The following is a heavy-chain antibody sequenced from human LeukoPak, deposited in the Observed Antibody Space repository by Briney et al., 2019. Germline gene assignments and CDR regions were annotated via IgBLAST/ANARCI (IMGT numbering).Heavy chain of an antibody. Sequence: SETLSLTCTVSGGSISGYYWSWIRQPPGKGLEWIGYIYYSGSTNYNPSLKSRVTISVDTSKNQFSLKLSSVTAADTAVYYCATDYGDGYWYFDLWGRGTLVTVSS. CDR2: IYYSGST. D-gene: IGHD4-17*01. J-gene: IGHJ2*01. V-gene: IGHV4-59*01. CDR1: GGSISGYY. CDR3: ATDYGDGYWYFDL.